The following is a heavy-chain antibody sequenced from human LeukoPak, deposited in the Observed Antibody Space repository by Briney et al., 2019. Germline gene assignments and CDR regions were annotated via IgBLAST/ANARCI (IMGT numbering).Heavy chain of an antibody. CDR3: ARPLKY. CDR1: GDSITGYY. CDR2: IYYSGST. Sequence: PSETLSLACTVSGDSITGYYWSWIRQPPGKGLEWIGSIYYSGSTYYNPSLKSRVAISVDTSKNQFSLKLSSVTAADTAVYYCARPLKYWGQGTLVTVSS. J-gene: IGHJ4*02. V-gene: IGHV4-59*05.